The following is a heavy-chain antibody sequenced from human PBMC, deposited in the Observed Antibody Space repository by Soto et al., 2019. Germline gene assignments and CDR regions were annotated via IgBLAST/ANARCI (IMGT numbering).Heavy chain of an antibody. V-gene: IGHV1-2*02. D-gene: IGHD4-4*01. CDR1: GYTFTGYY. CDR2: INPNNRDT. Sequence: ASEKVSCKASGYTFTGYYMHWVRQAHRPGPEWVGWINPNNRDTNYAQKFQVRRTLTSDTSISIGYMELSSLSSDDPPGFYCVRARWPLQYIMYVRGQGTTVTVAS. CDR3: VRARWPLQYIMYV. J-gene: IGHJ6*02.